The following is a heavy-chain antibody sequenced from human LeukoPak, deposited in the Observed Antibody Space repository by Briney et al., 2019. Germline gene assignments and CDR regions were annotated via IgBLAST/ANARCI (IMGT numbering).Heavy chain of an antibody. CDR2: ISGSSGHT. J-gene: IGHJ3*02. Sequence: PGGSLRLSCAASGLTFSSYAMSWVRQAPGKGLGWVSAISGSSGHTYYADSVKGRFTISRDNSKNTLYLQMNSLRAEDTAVYYCAKAIQWLADAFDIWGQGTMVTVSS. V-gene: IGHV3-23*01. CDR1: GLTFSSYA. CDR3: AKAIQWLADAFDI. D-gene: IGHD6-19*01.